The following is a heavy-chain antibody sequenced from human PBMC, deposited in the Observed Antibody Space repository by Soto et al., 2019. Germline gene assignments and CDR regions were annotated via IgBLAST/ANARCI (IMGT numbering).Heavy chain of an antibody. CDR1: GGSISSYY. D-gene: IGHD6-6*01. Sequence: SQTLSLTCTVSGGSISSYYWSWIRQPPGKGLEWIGYIYYSGSTYYNPSLKSRVTISVDTSKNQFSLKLSSVTAADTAVYYCASSLVLPQYYYYGMDVWGQGTTVTVSS. J-gene: IGHJ6*02. V-gene: IGHV4-59*06. CDR2: IYYSGST. CDR3: ASSLVLPQYYYYGMDV.